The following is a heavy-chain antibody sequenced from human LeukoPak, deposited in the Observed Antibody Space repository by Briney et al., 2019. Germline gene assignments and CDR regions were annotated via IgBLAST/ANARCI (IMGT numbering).Heavy chain of an antibody. CDR1: GASITIGAESYH. Sequence: SETLSLTCTVSGASITIGAESYHWGWIRQPPGKGLEWIGTIYYTGISYYNPSLKSRVTISVDTSKNHFSLKLNSVTAADTAVHYCAKPSNYYGSATDAFDFWGQGTMVTVSS. J-gene: IGHJ3*01. CDR2: IYYTGIS. D-gene: IGHD3-10*01. CDR3: AKPSNYYGSATDAFDF. V-gene: IGHV4-39*07.